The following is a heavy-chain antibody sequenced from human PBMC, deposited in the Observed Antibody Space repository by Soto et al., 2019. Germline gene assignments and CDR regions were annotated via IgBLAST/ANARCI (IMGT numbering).Heavy chain of an antibody. J-gene: IGHJ6*02. V-gene: IGHV1-18*01. CDR3: ARVYGMDV. Sequence: QVQLVQSGAEVKKPGASVKVSCKASGYSFNTYAISWVRQAPGQGLEWMGWISGYNHNTNYAGKFQGIVTVTADRSTSTAYMELRRLTSNDPAVFYCARVYGMDVWGQGTPVTVS. CDR1: GYSFNTYA. CDR2: ISGYNHNT.